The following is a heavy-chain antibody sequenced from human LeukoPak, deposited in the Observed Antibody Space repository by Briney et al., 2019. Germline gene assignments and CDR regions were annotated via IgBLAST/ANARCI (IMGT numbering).Heavy chain of an antibody. CDR1: GGTFSSYT. D-gene: IGHD3-9*01. J-gene: IGHJ3*02. CDR3: ARAPTRYFDWSYAFDI. Sequence: SVRVSCKASGGTFSSYTISWVRQAPGQGLEWMGRIIPILGIANYAQKFQGRVTITADKSTSTAYMELSSLRSEDTAVYYCARAPTRYFDWSYAFDIWGQGTMVTVSS. V-gene: IGHV1-69*02. CDR2: IIPILGIA.